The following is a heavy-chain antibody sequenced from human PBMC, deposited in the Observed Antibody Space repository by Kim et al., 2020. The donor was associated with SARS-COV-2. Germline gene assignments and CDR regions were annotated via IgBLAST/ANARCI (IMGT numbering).Heavy chain of an antibody. CDR1: GYTFTSYY. V-gene: IGHV1-46*01. CDR2: INPSGGST. D-gene: IGHD6-19*01. J-gene: IGHJ3*02. CDR3: ASLSTTGYSSGLSAFDI. Sequence: ASVKVSCKASGYTFTSYYMHWVRQAPGQGLEWMGIINPSGGSTSYAQKFQGRVTMTRDTSTSTVYMELSSLRSEDTAVYYCASLSTTGYSSGLSAFDIWGQGTMVTVSS.